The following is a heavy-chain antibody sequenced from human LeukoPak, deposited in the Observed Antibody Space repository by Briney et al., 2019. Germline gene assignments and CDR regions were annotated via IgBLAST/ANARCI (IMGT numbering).Heavy chain of an antibody. Sequence: ASVKVSCKASGYTFTSYGISWVRQAPGQGLEWMGWISAYNGNTNYAQKLQGRVTMTTDTSTSTAYMELRSLRSDDTAVYYCARAKVYYDSRGYYLYYFDYWGQGTLVTVSS. CDR1: GYTFTSYG. V-gene: IGHV1-18*01. CDR3: ARAKVYYDSRGYYLYYFDY. J-gene: IGHJ4*02. D-gene: IGHD3-22*01. CDR2: ISAYNGNT.